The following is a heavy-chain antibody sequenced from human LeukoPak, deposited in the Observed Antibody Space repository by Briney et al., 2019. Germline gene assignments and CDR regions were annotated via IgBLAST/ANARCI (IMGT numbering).Heavy chain of an antibody. J-gene: IGHJ4*02. D-gene: IGHD3-22*01. CDR3: AKDHMIVVVITRGIDY. CDR2: ISGSGGST. Sequence: GGSLRLSCAASGFTFSSYAMSWVRQAPGKGLEWVSAISGSGGSTYYADSVKGRFTISRDNSKNTLYLQMNSLRAEDTAVYYCAKDHMIVVVITRGIDYWGQGTLVTVSS. V-gene: IGHV3-23*01. CDR1: GFTFSSYA.